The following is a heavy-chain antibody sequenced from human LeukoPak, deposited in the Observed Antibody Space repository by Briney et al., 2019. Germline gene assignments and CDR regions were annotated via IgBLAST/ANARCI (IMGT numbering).Heavy chain of an antibody. CDR3: ARDFSIAAAGLFDY. J-gene: IGHJ4*02. V-gene: IGHV3-11*04. D-gene: IGHD6-13*01. Sequence: GGSLRLSCAASGFTFSDYYMSWIRQAPGKGLEWVSYISSSGSTIYYADSVKGRFTISRDNAKNSLYLQVNSLRAEDTAVYYCARDFSIAAAGLFDYWGQGTLVTVSS. CDR2: ISSSGSTI. CDR1: GFTFSDYY.